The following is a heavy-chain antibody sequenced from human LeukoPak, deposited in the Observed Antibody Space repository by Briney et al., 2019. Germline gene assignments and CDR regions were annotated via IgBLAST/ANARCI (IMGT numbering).Heavy chain of an antibody. D-gene: IGHD3-10*01. V-gene: IGHV4-59*01. CDR2: IYYSGSS. J-gene: IGHJ4*02. CDR1: GGSISSYY. CDR3: ARGGDYYGSGRPFDY. Sequence: SETLSLTCTVSGGSISSYYWSWIRQPPGKGLEWIGYIYYSGSSNYNPSLKSQVTISVDASKNQFSLKLSSVTAADTAVYYCARGGDYYGSGRPFDYWGQGALLTVSS.